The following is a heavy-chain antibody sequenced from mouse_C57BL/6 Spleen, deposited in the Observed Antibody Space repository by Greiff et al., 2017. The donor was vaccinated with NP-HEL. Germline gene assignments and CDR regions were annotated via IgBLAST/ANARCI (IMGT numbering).Heavy chain of an antibody. J-gene: IGHJ1*03. CDR2: ISSGSSTI. V-gene: IGHV5-17*01. CDR3: ARWYFDV. CDR1: GFTFSDYG. Sequence: EVQLVESGGGLVKPGGSLKLSCAASGFTFSDYGMHWVRQAPEKGLEWVAYISSGSSTIYSADTVKGRFTISLDNAKNTLFLQMTSLRSEDTAMYYCARWYFDVWGTGTTVTVSS.